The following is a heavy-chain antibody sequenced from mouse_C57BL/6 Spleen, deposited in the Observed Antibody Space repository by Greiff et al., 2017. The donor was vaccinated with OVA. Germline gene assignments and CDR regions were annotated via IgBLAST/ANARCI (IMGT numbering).Heavy chain of an antibody. V-gene: IGHV1-63*01. Sequence: QVQLQQSGAELVRPGPSVKMSCKASGYTFTNYWIGWAKQRPGHGLEWIGDIYPGGGYTNYNEKFKGKATLTADKSSSTAYMQFSSLTSEDSAIYYCARSGDYDGSAMDYWGQGTSVTVSS. J-gene: IGHJ4*01. CDR3: ARSGDYDGSAMDY. D-gene: IGHD2-4*01. CDR1: GYTFTNYW. CDR2: IYPGGGYT.